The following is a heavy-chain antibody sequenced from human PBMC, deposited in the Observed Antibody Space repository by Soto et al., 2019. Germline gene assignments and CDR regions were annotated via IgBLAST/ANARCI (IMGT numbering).Heavy chain of an antibody. CDR1: EFTFSSYE. CDR3: VRFGGAAAGPGDY. V-gene: IGHV3-48*03. J-gene: IGHJ4*02. CDR2: ISISGTTI. Sequence: PGGSLRLSCVASEFTFSSYEINWGRQAPGKGLEWVSYISISGTTIYYTDSVKGRFTISRDNAKKSLYLQMNSLRAEDTAVYYCVRFGGAAAGPGDYWGQGTLVTVSS. D-gene: IGHD6-13*01.